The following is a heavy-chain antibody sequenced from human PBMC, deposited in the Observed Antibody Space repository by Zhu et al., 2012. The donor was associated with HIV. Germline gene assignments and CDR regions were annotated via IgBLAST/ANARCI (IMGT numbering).Heavy chain of an antibody. CDR2: IYYLGNT. Sequence: QVQLQESGPGVVKPSETLSLTCTVSDGSINTYYWNWVRQSPGKGLEWIGYIYYLGNTNYNASLKSRVTMSVDRAKNQFSLRLTSVTAADTAVYHCARGLLTTRGGRYYYDLWGQGVLVTVSS. D-gene: IGHD3-10*01. V-gene: IGHV4-59*01. CDR3: ARGLLTTRGGRYYYDL. J-gene: IGHJ4*02. CDR1: DGSINTYY.